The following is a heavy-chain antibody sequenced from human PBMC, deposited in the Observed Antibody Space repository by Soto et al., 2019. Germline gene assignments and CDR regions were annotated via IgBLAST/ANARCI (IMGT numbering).Heavy chain of an antibody. Sequence: GGSLRLSCAASGFTFNSYAIHWVRQAPGKGLEWVALISSDGSNKYYADSVKGRFTISRDNSKNTLYLQMNSLRAEDTAVYYCARGSGYSSGLANYFDYWGQGTLVTVSS. CDR3: ARGSGYSSGLANYFDY. J-gene: IGHJ4*02. D-gene: IGHD6-19*01. V-gene: IGHV3-30-3*01. CDR1: GFTFNSYA. CDR2: ISSDGSNK.